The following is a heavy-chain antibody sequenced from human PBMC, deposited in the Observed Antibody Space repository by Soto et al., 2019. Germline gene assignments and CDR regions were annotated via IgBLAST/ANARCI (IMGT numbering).Heavy chain of an antibody. V-gene: IGHV1-69*06. J-gene: IGHJ6*02. CDR1: GGTFSSYA. Sequence: GASVKVSCKASGGTFSSYAISWVRQAPGQGLEWMGGIIPIFGTANYAQKFQGRVTITADKSTSTAYMELSSLRSEDTAVYYCARDGDTGYYYGVDVWGQGTTVTVSS. D-gene: IGHD5-18*01. CDR2: IIPIFGTA. CDR3: ARDGDTGYYYGVDV.